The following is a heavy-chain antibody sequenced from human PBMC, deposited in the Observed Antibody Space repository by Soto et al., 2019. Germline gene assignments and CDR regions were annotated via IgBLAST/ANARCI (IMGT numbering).Heavy chain of an antibody. D-gene: IGHD2-2*03. CDR3: ARGRTSPMDYFDY. CDR1: GGSISSGGYY. V-gene: IGHV4-31*03. CDR2: IYYSGST. Sequence: QVQLQESGPGLVKPSQTLSLTCTVSGGSISSGGYYWSWIRQHPGKGLEWIGYIYYSGSTYYNPSLKSRVTISVDTSKNQFSLKLSSVTAEDTAVYYCARGRTSPMDYFDYWGQGTLVTVSS. J-gene: IGHJ4*02.